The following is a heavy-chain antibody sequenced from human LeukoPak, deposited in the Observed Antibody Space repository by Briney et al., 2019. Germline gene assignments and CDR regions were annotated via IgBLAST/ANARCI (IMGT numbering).Heavy chain of an antibody. CDR1: GGSISSYY. CDR3: ARHWSPNYYGGYYSYWFDP. J-gene: IGHJ5*02. Sequence: SETLSLTCTVSGGSISSYYWSWIRQPPGKGLEWIAFIYYSGITSYNPSLKSRVTISVDTSKNQFSLKLSSVTAADTAVYYCARHWSPNYYGGYYSYWFDPWGQGTLVTVSS. CDR2: IYYSGIT. V-gene: IGHV4-59*08. D-gene: IGHD4/OR15-4a*01.